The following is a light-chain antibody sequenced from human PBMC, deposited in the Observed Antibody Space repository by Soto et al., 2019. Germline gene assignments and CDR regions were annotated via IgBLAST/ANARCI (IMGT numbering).Light chain of an antibody. CDR2: RNN. CDR3: ATWDDSLSVV. V-gene: IGLV1-47*02. J-gene: IGLJ2*01. CDR1: SSNIGGNY. Sequence: QSVLTQPPSASGTPGQRVTISCSGSSSNIGGNYVYWYQQFPGTAPKLLIFRNNQRPSGVPDRFSGSKAGTSASLAISGLRSEDEADYYCATWDDSLSVVFGGGTKL.